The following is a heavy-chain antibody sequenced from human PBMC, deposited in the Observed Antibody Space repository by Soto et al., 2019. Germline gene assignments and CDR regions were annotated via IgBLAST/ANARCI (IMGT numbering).Heavy chain of an antibody. CDR1: GGTFSSDA. CDR3: AATWIQLWLVPNWFDP. V-gene: IGHV1-69*13. Sequence: SVKVSCKASGGTFSSDAIIWVRQAPGQGLEWIGGIIPIFGTATYAQKFQGRVTITADESTRTAYMELSSLRSEDTAVYYCAATWIQLWLVPNWFDPWGQGTLVTVS. CDR2: IIPIFGTA. D-gene: IGHD5-18*01. J-gene: IGHJ5*02.